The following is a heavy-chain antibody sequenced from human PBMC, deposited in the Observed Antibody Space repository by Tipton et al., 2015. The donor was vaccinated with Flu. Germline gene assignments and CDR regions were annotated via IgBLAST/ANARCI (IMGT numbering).Heavy chain of an antibody. CDR3: VRRGGGDTIAVVAGPGGSVFDY. Sequence: QLVQSGAEVKKPGESLKISCKGSRDNFNTYWIGWVRQMAGKGLEWMGIVYPDDSDTKYSPSFQGQVTISADKSTNTAYLQWSSLKTSDTAIYYCVRRGGGDTIAVVAGPGGSVFDYWGQGTLVTVSS. CDR1: RDNFNTYW. V-gene: IGHV5-51*03. D-gene: IGHD2-15*01. J-gene: IGHJ4*02. CDR2: VYPDDSDT.